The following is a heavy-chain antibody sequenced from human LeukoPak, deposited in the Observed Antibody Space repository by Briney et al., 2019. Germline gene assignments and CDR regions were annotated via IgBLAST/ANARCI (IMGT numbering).Heavy chain of an antibody. Sequence: ASVKVSCKASGYTFTSYGISWVRQAPGQGLEWMGWISAYNGNTNYAQKLQGRVTMTTDTSTSTAYMELRSLRSDDTAVYYCARVPLITIFGVVITPYYYYYGMDVWGQGTTVTVSS. CDR2: ISAYNGNT. D-gene: IGHD3-3*01. V-gene: IGHV1-18*01. CDR3: ARVPLITIFGVVITPYYYYYGMDV. J-gene: IGHJ6*02. CDR1: GYTFTSYG.